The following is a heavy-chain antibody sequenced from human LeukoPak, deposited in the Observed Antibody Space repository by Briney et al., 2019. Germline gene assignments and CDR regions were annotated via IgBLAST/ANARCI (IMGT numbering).Heavy chain of an antibody. Sequence: NPAGSLRLSCAASGFTFSSYSMNWVRQAPGKGLEWISSISSSSSYIYYADSVKGRFTISRDNAKNSLYLQMNSLRAEDTAVYYCTRDYLVGLSYYYYYMDVWGKGTTVTVSS. J-gene: IGHJ6*03. CDR1: GFTFSSYS. CDR2: ISSSSSYI. CDR3: TRDYLVGLSYYYYYMDV. D-gene: IGHD1-26*01. V-gene: IGHV3-21*01.